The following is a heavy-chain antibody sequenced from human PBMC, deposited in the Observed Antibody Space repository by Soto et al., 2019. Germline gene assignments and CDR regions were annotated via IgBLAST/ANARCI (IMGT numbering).Heavy chain of an antibody. J-gene: IGHJ6*02. CDR3: SRHDAGYCSGGSCYQDYYGRDV. Sequence: PGESLKISCQGSGYSFTSYWIGWVRQMPGKGLEWMGIIDPGASDTRYSPSFQGQVTISADKSISTAYLQWSSLKASDTARYYWSRHDAGYCSGGSCYQDYYGRDVWGQWTTVTDSS. CDR2: IDPGASDT. CDR1: GYSFTSYW. D-gene: IGHD2-15*01. V-gene: IGHV5-51*01.